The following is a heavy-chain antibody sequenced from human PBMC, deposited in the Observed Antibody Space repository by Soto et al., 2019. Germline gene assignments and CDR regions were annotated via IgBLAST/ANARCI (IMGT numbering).Heavy chain of an antibody. CDR1: GFTVSGYY. D-gene: IGHD6-13*01. CDR3: ATVQQVRMADM. V-gene: IGHV3-11*03. CDR2: ISSDSSHT. Sequence: QVQLLESGGGLVKPGGSLRLSCAASGFTVSGYYMGWIRQPPGKGLEWISYISSDSSHTNHADSVKGRFTISRDNAKNSRFLKMNSLGAEDTAVYFCATVQQVRMADMGGQGTMV. J-gene: IGHJ3*02.